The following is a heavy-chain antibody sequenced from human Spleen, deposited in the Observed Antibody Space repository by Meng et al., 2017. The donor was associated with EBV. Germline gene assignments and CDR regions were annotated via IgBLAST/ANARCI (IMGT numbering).Heavy chain of an antibody. CDR1: GGPISSGDYY. CDR3: ASSLYSSSRVNWFDP. V-gene: IGHV4-30-4*01. Sequence: QVQRQGSGPGLANPPQTLSLTCAASGGPISSGDYYWSWLRQPPGTGLEWIGYIFFGGSTNYNPSLKSQVTMSVDTSKNQFSLKLSSVTAADTAVYYCASSLYSSSRVNWFDPWGQGALVTASS. J-gene: IGHJ5*02. CDR2: IFFGGST. D-gene: IGHD6-13*01.